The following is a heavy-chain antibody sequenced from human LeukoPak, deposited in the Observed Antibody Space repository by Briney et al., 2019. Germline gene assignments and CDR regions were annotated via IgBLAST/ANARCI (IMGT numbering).Heavy chain of an antibody. Sequence: GGSLRLSCAASGFTFSSYGMSWVRQAPGKGLEWVSAISGSGGSTYYADSVKGRFTISRDNSKNTLYLQMNSLRAEDTAVYYCASLVGATWGFDYWGQGTLVTVSS. V-gene: IGHV3-23*01. D-gene: IGHD1-26*01. CDR3: ASLVGATWGFDY. CDR1: GFTFSSYG. J-gene: IGHJ4*02. CDR2: ISGSGGST.